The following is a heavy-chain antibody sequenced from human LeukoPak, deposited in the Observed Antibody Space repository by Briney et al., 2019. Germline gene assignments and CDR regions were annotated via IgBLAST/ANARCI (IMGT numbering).Heavy chain of an antibody. CDR1: GFTLSSYA. D-gene: IGHD1-26*01. V-gene: IGHV3-30*18. Sequence: GRSLRLSCAASGFTLSSYAMHWVRQAPGKGLEWVAVISYDGSDKYYADSVKGRFTISRDNSKNTLYLQMNSLRADDTAVYYCAKVGLGGNYYFDYWGQGTLVTVSS. J-gene: IGHJ4*02. CDR3: AKVGLGGNYYFDY. CDR2: ISYDGSDK.